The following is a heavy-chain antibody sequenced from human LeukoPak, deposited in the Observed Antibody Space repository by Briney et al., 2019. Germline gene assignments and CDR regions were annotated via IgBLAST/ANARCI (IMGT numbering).Heavy chain of an antibody. D-gene: IGHD1-26*01. CDR1: RFTFNNYG. J-gene: IGHJ3*02. CDR3: AREVGTPQAFDI. CDR2: INSRSSTI. Sequence: PGGSLRLSCAASRFTFNNYGVNWVRQAPGKGLEWVSYINSRSSTIYYADSVRGRFTISRDNAKNSLYLQMNSLKAEDTAIYYCAREVGTPQAFDIWGQGTMVTVSS. V-gene: IGHV3-48*01.